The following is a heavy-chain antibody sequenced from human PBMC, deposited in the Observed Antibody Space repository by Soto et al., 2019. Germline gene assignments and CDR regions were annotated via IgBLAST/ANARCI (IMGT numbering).Heavy chain of an antibody. D-gene: IGHD6-25*01. CDR1: GYSFTSYW. J-gene: IGHJ6*02. CDR3: ARGTADTYYYYGMDV. CDR2: IYPGDSDT. Sequence: GESLKISCKGSGYSFTSYWICWVRQMPGKGLEWMGIIYPGDSDTRYSPSFQGQVTISADKSISTAYLQWSSLKASDTAMYYCARGTADTYYYYGMDVWGQGTTVTVSS. V-gene: IGHV5-51*01.